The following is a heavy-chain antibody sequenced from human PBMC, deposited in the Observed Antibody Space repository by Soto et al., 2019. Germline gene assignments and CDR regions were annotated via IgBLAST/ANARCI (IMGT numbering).Heavy chain of an antibody. D-gene: IGHD3-10*01. CDR1: GDTFTFYS. J-gene: IGHJ4*02. CDR2: INPILSMS. CDR3: ASSYGSGYRAFDY. Sequence: QVQLVQSGAEVKKPGSSVRVSCKASGDTFTFYSINWVRQAPGLGLEWMGRINPILSMSNYAQRFLGRVTMTADKSTSTAYMELSSLRSEDTAMYYCASSYGSGYRAFDYWGQGALVTVSS. V-gene: IGHV1-69*02.